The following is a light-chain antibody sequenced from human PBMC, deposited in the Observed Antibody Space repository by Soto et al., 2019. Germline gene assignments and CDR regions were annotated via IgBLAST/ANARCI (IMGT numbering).Light chain of an antibody. CDR3: SSFAGSNTVA. Sequence: QSALTQPPSASGSPGQSVTISCSGTSSEVGGYNYVSWYQQHPGKAPKLMIYEVTRRPSGVPDRFSGSRSGNTASLIVSGLQAEDEADYYCSSFAGSNTVAFGGGTKLTVL. J-gene: IGLJ2*01. CDR1: SSEVGGYNY. CDR2: EVT. V-gene: IGLV2-8*01.